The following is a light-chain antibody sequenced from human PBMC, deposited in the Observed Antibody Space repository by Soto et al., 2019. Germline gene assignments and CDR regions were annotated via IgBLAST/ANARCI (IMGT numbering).Light chain of an antibody. Sequence: DIPMTQSPSSLSASVGDRVTITCQASQDISNYLNWYQQKPGKAPKLLIYDASNLETGVPSRFSGSGSGTDFNFTISSLQPEDIATYYCQQYDNLPITFGQGTRLEIK. V-gene: IGKV1-33*01. CDR2: DAS. CDR3: QQYDNLPIT. J-gene: IGKJ5*01. CDR1: QDISNY.